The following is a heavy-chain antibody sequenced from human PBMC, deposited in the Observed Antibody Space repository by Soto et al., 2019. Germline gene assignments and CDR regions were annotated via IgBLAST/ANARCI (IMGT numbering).Heavy chain of an antibody. D-gene: IGHD4-17*01. CDR3: AKDLVGDYGGNAGFYYGMDV. CDR2: INPNSGGT. V-gene: IGHV1-2*04. CDR1: GYTFTGYY. Sequence: ASVKVSCKASGYTFTGYYMHWVRQAPGQGLEWMGWINPNSGGTNYAQKFQGWVTMTRDTSISTAYMELSRLRSEDTAVYYCAKDLVGDYGGNAGFYYGMDVWGQGTTVTVSS. J-gene: IGHJ6*02.